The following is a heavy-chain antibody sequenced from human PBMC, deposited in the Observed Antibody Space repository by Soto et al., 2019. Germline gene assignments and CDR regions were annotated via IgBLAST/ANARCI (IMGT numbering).Heavy chain of an antibody. J-gene: IGHJ5*01. CDR3: TRLIGNSWLDS. CDR2: TYYRSKWEN. Sequence: SQXLSLTCAISGDSVSTNSATWDWIRQSRSRGLEWLGRTYYRSKWENDYAVSVKGRITINPDTSNNQFSLHLNSVTPDDTAVYYCTRLIGNSWLDSWGQGTLVTVST. CDR1: GDSVSTNSAT. V-gene: IGHV6-1*01. D-gene: IGHD2-8*01.